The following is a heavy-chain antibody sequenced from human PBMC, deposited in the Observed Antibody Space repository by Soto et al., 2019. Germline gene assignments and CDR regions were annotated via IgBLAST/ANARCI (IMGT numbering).Heavy chain of an antibody. J-gene: IGHJ3*02. V-gene: IGHV4-59*01. Sequence: QVQLQESGPGLVKPSETLSLTCTVSGGSISSYYWSWIRQPPGKGLGWIGYIYYSGRTNYKPSLKSRVTISVDTSKKQFSLKLGSVTAADKAVDYCARDPSDSSGSYDAFYILGQGTMVPVSS. CDR2: IYYSGRT. CDR1: GGSISSYY. D-gene: IGHD3-22*01. CDR3: ARDPSDSSGSYDAFYI.